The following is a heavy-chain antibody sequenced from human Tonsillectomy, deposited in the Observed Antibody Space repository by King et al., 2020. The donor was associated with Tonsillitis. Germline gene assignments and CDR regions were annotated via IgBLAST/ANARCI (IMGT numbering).Heavy chain of an antibody. J-gene: IGHJ4*02. CDR1: GFTFSSYA. D-gene: IGHD3-22*01. CDR2: ISYDGSDK. Sequence: VQLVESGGGVVQPGRSLRLSCAASGFTFSSYAMHWVRQAPGKGLEWVAVISYDGSDKYYADSVKGRFTISRDNSKNTLYLRMNSLRAEDTALYYCSRDLDYYDSSCYFYYWGQGTLVTVSS. V-gene: IGHV3-30*04. CDR3: SRDLDYYDSSCYFYY.